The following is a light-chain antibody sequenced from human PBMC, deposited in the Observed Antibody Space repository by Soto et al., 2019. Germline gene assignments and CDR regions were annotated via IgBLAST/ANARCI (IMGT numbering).Light chain of an antibody. CDR2: DAS. V-gene: IGKV1-5*01. CDR3: QQYRT. Sequence: DIQMTQSPSTLSASVGDRVTITCRASQTITRWMAWYQQKPGKAPKLLIYDASTLESGVPSRFRGSGSGTDFTLTISRLEPEDFAVYYCQQYRTFGQGTKVDIK. J-gene: IGKJ1*01. CDR1: QTITRW.